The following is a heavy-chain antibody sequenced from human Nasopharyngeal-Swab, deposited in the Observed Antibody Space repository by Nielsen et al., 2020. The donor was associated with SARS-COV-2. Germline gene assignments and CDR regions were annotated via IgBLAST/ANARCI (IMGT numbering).Heavy chain of an antibody. D-gene: IGHD3-22*01. CDR2: INPNSGGT. CDR1: RYTLTGHY. CDR3: ARDISGITMIVGS. J-gene: IGHJ4*02. V-gene: IGHV1-2*02. Sequence: SVKVSCKPSRYTLTGHYMHWLRQAPGQGLEWMGWINPNSGGTNYAQKFQGRVTMTRDTSISTAYMELSRLRSDDTAVYYCARDISGITMIVGSWGQGTLVTVSS.